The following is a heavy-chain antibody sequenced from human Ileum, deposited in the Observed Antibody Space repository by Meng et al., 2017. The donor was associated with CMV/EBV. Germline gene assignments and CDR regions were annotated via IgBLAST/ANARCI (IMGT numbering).Heavy chain of an antibody. J-gene: IGHJ6*02. Sequence: GGFRRLSCAASGFSFSSSLMSWAPQAPGKGLQWVANIKEDGTEDHYVESVKGRFTISRDNVKKSLYLQMNSLRAENTAKYYCARMDCSSPSCYTYGLDVWGRGTTVTVSS. CDR1: GFSFSSSL. CDR3: ARMDCSSPSCYTYGLDV. V-gene: IGHV3-7*01. CDR2: IKEDGTED. D-gene: IGHD2-2*02.